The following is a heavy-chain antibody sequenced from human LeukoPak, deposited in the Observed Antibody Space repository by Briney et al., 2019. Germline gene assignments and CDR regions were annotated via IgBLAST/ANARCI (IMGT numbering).Heavy chain of an antibody. CDR3: AKGSTSSPWFFDL. V-gene: IGHV1-2*02. D-gene: IGHD6-6*01. J-gene: IGHJ2*01. Sequence: ASVKVSCKASGYTFTGYYLHWVRQAPGQGLEWMGWINPNSGGTIFAQKFQGRVTLTRDTSISTAYMELSRLTSDDTAVYYCAKGSTSSPWFFDLWGRGTLVTVSS. CDR1: GYTFTGYY. CDR2: INPNSGGT.